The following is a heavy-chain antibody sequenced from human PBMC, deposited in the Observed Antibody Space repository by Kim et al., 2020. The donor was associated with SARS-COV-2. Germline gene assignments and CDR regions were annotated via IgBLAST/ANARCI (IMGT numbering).Heavy chain of an antibody. V-gene: IGHV4-4*02. CDR2: IYHSGST. Sequence: SETLSLTCAVSGGSISSSNWWSWVRQPPGKGLEWIGEIYHSGSTNYNPSLKSRVTISVDKSKNQFSLKLSSVTAADTAVYYCARGYYYGSGSYYYFDYWGQGTLVTVSS. CDR3: ARGYYYGSGSYYYFDY. CDR1: GGSISSSNW. D-gene: IGHD3-10*01. J-gene: IGHJ4*02.